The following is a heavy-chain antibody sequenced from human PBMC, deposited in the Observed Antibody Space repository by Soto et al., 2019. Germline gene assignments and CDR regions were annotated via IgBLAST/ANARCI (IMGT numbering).Heavy chain of an antibody. D-gene: IGHD3-22*01. CDR3: GRARGGYYDY. V-gene: IGHV4-59*01. CDR2: IYYSGST. Sequence: PSETLSLTCTVSGVSISSYYWSWIRQPPGKGLEWIGYIYYSGSTNYNPSLKSRVTISLDTSENQFSLKLSSVTAADTAVYYCGRARGGYYDYWGQGTLVTVSS. J-gene: IGHJ4*02. CDR1: GVSISSYY.